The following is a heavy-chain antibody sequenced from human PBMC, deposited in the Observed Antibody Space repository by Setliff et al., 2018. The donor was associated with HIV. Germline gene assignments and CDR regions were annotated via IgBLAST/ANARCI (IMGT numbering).Heavy chain of an antibody. V-gene: IGHV1-24*01. CDR1: GYSLSDLS. D-gene: IGHD3-22*01. CDR3: ATVSYYHDRSAYLGVFDN. J-gene: IGHJ4*02. CDR2: FDAEDGEA. Sequence: GASVKVSCKVSGYSLSDLSIHWVRQTPGKGLEWMGGFDAEDGEAIYALKFQGRLTVTEDTSTDRAYMDLSSLESEDSAVYYCATVSYYHDRSAYLGVFDNWGQGALVTVS.